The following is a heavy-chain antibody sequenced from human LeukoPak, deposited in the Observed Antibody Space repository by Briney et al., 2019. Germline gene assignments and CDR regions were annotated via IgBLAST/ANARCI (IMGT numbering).Heavy chain of an antibody. CDR3: ARDKYYEAPQNYFDY. D-gene: IGHD3-22*01. CDR2: ISAYNGNT. V-gene: IGHV1-18*01. Sequence: ASVKVSCKASGYTFTSYGISWVRQAPEQGLEWMGWISAYNGNTNYAQKLQGRVTMTTDTSTSTAYMELRSLRSEDTAVYYCARDKYYEAPQNYFDYWGQGTLVTVSS. J-gene: IGHJ4*02. CDR1: GYTFTSYG.